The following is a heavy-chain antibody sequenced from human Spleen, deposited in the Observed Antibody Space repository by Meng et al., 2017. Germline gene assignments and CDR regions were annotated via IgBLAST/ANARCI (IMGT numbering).Heavy chain of an antibody. CDR3: ARDFRLYYKGAFDL. D-gene: IGHD3-10*01. CDR1: GGSISTYY. V-gene: IGHV4-59*01. CDR2: IHYSGST. J-gene: IGHJ3*01. Sequence: SETLSLTCTVAGGSISTYYWSWIRQPPGKGLEWIGYIHYSGSTNYNPSLKSRVTISGDTSKNKFSLKLSSVTAADTAVYYGARDFRLYYKGAFDLWGQGTMVTVSS.